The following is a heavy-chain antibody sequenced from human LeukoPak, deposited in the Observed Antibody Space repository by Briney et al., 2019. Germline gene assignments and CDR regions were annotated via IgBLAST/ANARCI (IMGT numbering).Heavy chain of an antibody. CDR3: ARGTRYPPLRHADY. Sequence: PGGSLRLSCAASGFTFNSYAIHWVRQAPGKGLEWVAVISFDGSNKYYADSVKGRFTISRDSSMNTVSLQMNSLRAEDTAVYYCARGTRYPPLRHADYWGQGTLVTVSS. CDR2: ISFDGSNK. V-gene: IGHV3-30-3*01. D-gene: IGHD3-9*01. CDR1: GFTFNSYA. J-gene: IGHJ4*02.